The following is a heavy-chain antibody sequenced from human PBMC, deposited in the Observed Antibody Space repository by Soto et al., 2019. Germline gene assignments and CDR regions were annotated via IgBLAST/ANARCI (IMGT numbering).Heavy chain of an antibody. V-gene: IGHV3-33*01. Sequence: QVQLVESGGGVVQPGRSLRLSCAASGFTFSSYGMHWVRQAPGKGLEWVAVIWYDGSNKYYADSVKGRFTISRDNSKNTLYLQMNSLRAEGTAVYYCARDPLEGSSADWFDPWGQGTLVTVSS. CDR3: ARDPLEGSSADWFDP. D-gene: IGHD6-25*01. J-gene: IGHJ5*02. CDR2: IWYDGSNK. CDR1: GFTFSSYG.